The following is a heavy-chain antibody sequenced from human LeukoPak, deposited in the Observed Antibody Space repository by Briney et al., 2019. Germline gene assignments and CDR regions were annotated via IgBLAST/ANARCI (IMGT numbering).Heavy chain of an antibody. V-gene: IGHV4-59*01. CDR2: IYYSGST. CDR1: GGSISSYY. J-gene: IGHJ4*02. Sequence: KPSETLSLTCTVSGGSISSYYWSWIRQPPGKGLEWIGYIYYSGSTNYNPSLKSRVTISVDTSKNQFSLKPSSVTAADTAVYYCARISYPGIAVAGFDYWGQGTLVTVSS. D-gene: IGHD6-19*01. CDR3: ARISYPGIAVAGFDY.